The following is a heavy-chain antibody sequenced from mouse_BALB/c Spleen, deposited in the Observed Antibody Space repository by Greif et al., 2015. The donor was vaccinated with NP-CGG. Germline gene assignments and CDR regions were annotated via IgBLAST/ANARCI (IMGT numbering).Heavy chain of an antibody. Sequence: EVQLQQSGAELVKPGASVKLSCTASGFNIKDTYMHWVKQRPEQGLEWIGRIDPANGNTKYDPKFQGKATITADTSSNTAYLQLSSLTSEDTAVYYCARRFRGWDDYAMDYWGQGTSVTVSS. CDR2: IDPANGNT. V-gene: IGHV14-3*02. D-gene: IGHD4-1*01. J-gene: IGHJ4*01. CDR3: ARRFRGWDDYAMDY. CDR1: GFNIKDTY.